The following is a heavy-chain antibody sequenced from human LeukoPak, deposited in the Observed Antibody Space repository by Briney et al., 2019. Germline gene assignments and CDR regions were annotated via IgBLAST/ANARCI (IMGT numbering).Heavy chain of an antibody. V-gene: IGHV1-18*01. Sequence: GASVKVSCKASGYTFTSYGISWVRQAPGQGLEWMGWISAYNGNTNYAQKLQGRVTMTTDTSTSTAYMELSSLRSEDTAVYYCARGRGGDILTGYYNDFDHWGQGTLVTVSS. CDR3: ARGRGGDILTGYYNDFDH. D-gene: IGHD3-9*01. CDR2: ISAYNGNT. CDR1: GYTFTSYG. J-gene: IGHJ4*02.